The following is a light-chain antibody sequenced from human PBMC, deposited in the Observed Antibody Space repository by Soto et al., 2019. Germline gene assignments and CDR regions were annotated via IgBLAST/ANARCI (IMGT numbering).Light chain of an antibody. Sequence: DIQMTQSPSSLSASVGDRVTITCQASQDISNYLNWYQKKPGKAPKLLIYDASNLETGVPSRFSGSGSGTDFTFTISSLQPEDIATYYCQQYDNPLRVFGPGTKVDIK. CDR2: DAS. CDR3: QQYDNPLRV. V-gene: IGKV1-33*01. CDR1: QDISNY. J-gene: IGKJ3*01.